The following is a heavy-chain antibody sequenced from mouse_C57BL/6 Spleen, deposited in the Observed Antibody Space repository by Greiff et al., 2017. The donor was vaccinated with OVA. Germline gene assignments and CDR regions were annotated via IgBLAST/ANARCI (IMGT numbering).Heavy chain of an antibody. J-gene: IGHJ4*01. CDR1: GYTFTSYW. CDR3: ARRDGYS. CDR2: IHPYDSDP. D-gene: IGHD2-3*01. Sequence: QVQLQQPGAELVKPGASVKVSCTASGYTFTSYWMHWVKQRPGQGLEWIGRIHPYDSDPNYNQKFKGKATLTVDKSSSTAYMQLSSLTSEDSAVYYCARRDGYSWGQGTSVTVSS. V-gene: IGHV1-74*01.